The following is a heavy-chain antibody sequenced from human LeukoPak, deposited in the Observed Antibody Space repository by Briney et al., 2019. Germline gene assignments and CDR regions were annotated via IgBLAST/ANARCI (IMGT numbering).Heavy chain of an antibody. Sequence: GASVKVSCKASGGTFSSYAISWVRQTPGQGLEWMGWMNPNSGNRGYAQKFQGRVTMTRNTSISTAYMELSSLRSEDTAVYYCARLRTFDYWGQGTLVTVSS. J-gene: IGHJ4*02. CDR2: MNPNSGNR. CDR3: ARLRTFDY. CDR1: GGTFSSYA. V-gene: IGHV1-8*02. D-gene: IGHD1-1*01.